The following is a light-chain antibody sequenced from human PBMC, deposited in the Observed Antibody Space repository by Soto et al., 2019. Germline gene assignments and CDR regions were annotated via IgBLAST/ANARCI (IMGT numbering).Light chain of an antibody. CDR1: QSVSSSY. V-gene: IGKV3-20*01. CDR3: HQYGSSPLLT. CDR2: GAS. J-gene: IGKJ4*01. Sequence: EIVLTQSPGTLSLSPGERATLSCRASQSVSSSYLAWYQQKPGQAPRLLIYGASSRATGIPDRFSGSGSGTVFTLTISRLEPEDFAVYYCHQYGSSPLLTFGGGTKVEIK.